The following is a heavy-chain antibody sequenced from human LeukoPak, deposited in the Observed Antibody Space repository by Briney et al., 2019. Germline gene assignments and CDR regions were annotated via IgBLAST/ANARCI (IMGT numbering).Heavy chain of an antibody. D-gene: IGHD3-10*01. Sequence: GGSLRLSCAASGFTFSDYAMTWVRQAPGKGLEWVSDIRSSGGSTYYADSVKGRFTISRDISKNTLYLQMNSLRAEDTAVYYCARVLSGRGSLYDYYYYMDVWGKGTTVTISS. CDR3: ARVLSGRGSLYDYYYYMDV. J-gene: IGHJ6*03. CDR1: GFTFSDYA. V-gene: IGHV3-23*01. CDR2: IRSSGGST.